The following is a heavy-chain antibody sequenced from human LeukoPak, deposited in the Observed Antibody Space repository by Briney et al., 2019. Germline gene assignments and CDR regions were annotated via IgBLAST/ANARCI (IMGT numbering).Heavy chain of an antibody. CDR3: TTTPTKYYDFWSAYNDY. Sequence: GGSLRLSCAASGFSFSDAWMSWVRQAPGKGLEWVGLIKRKTDGGTTDYAAPVKGRFTISRDDSKNTLYLQMNSLKTEDTAVYYCTTTPTKYYDFWSAYNDYWGQGTLVTVSS. CDR1: GFSFSDAW. J-gene: IGHJ4*02. D-gene: IGHD3-3*01. V-gene: IGHV3-15*01. CDR2: IKRKTDGGTT.